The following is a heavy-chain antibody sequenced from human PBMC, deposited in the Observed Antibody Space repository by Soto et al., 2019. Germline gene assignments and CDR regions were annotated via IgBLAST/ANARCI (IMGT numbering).Heavy chain of an antibody. D-gene: IGHD1-1*01. J-gene: IGHJ6*02. CDR3: ARGALLYNWNDGNYYYYGMDV. Sequence: SETLSLTCTVSGGSISSSSYYWGWIRQPPGKGLEWIGSIYYSGSTYYNPSLKSRVTISVDTSKNQFSLKLSSVTAADTAVYYCARGALLYNWNDGNYYYYGMDVWGQGTTVTVSS. V-gene: IGHV4-39*01. CDR2: IYYSGST. CDR1: GGSISSSSYY.